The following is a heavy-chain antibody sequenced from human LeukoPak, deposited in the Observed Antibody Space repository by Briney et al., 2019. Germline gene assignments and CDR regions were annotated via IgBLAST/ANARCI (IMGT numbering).Heavy chain of an antibody. CDR1: GFTFSSYE. D-gene: IGHD2-2*01. CDR3: AKVKASSGDALDY. Sequence: GGSLRLSCAASGFTFSSYEMNWVRQAPGKGLEWVAVISYDGSNKYYADSVKGRFTISRDNSKNTLYLQMNSLRAEDTAVYYCAKVKASSGDALDYWGQGTLVTVSS. J-gene: IGHJ4*02. CDR2: ISYDGSNK. V-gene: IGHV3-30*18.